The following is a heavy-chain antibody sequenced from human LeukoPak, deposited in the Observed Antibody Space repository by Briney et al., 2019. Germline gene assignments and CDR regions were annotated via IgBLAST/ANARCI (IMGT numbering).Heavy chain of an antibody. V-gene: IGHV4-59*01. J-gene: IGHJ6*02. D-gene: IGHD2-2*01. CDR3: ARGEVEVVPAAMRRTSPDYYYYGMDV. CDR1: GGSIRSYY. Sequence: SETLSLTCTVSGGSIRSYYWSWIWQPPGKGLEWIGYIYYSGSTNDNPSRKSRVTIPVDTSKNQFFLKLSSVTAADTAVYYCARGEVEVVPAAMRRTSPDYYYYGMDVWGQGTTVTVSS. CDR2: IYYSGST.